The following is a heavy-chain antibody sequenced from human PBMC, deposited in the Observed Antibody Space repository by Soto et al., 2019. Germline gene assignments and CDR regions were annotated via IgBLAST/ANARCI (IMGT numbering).Heavy chain of an antibody. CDR3: ASGSGTAARRYYYYYMDV. J-gene: IGHJ6*03. CDR2: INHSGST. CDR1: GGSFSGYY. D-gene: IGHD6-6*01. Sequence: SETLSLTCAVYGGSFSGYYWSWIRQPPGKGLEWIGEINHSGSTNYNPSLKSRVTISVDTSKNQFSLKLSSVTAADTAVYYCASGSGTAARRYYYYYMDVWGKGTTVTVSS. V-gene: IGHV4-34*01.